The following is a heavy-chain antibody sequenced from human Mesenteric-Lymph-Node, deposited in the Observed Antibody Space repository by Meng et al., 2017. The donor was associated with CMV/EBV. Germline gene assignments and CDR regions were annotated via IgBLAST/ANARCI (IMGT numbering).Heavy chain of an antibody. CDR3: ARGDPYYSYAMDV. J-gene: IGHJ6*02. CDR1: GGSISSSISAYY. CDR2: IYYTGDT. Sequence: SETLSLTCSLSGGSISSSISAYYYTWIRQPPGKGLEWIGYIYYTGDTNYNPSLKSRVTVSVDTSRNQFSLKVTSATAADTAVYYCARGDPYYSYAMDVWGQGTTVTVSS. V-gene: IGHV4-61*08.